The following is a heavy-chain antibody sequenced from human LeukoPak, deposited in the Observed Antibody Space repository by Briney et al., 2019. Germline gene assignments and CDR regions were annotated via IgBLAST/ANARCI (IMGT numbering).Heavy chain of an antibody. CDR3: AKDRGSYFYLLNAFDI. CDR2: IWYDGSNK. D-gene: IGHD1-26*01. J-gene: IGHJ3*02. V-gene: IGHV3-33*06. CDR1: GFTFSRYG. Sequence: PGGSLRLSCAASGFTFSRYGMHWVRQAPGKGLEWVAGIWYDGSNKYYADSVKGRFTISRDNSKNTLYLQMNSLRAEDTAVYYCAKDRGSYFYLLNAFDIWGQGTMVTVSS.